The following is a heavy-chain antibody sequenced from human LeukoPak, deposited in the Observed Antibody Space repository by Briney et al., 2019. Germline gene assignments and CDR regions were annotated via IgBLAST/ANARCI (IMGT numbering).Heavy chain of an antibody. V-gene: IGHV3-23*01. CDR1: GFTFSSYA. D-gene: IGHD3-22*01. CDR2: ISGSGGST. Sequence: GGSLRLSCAASGFTFSSYAMSWVRQAPGKGLEWVSAISGSGGSTYYADSVKGRFTISRDNSKNTLYLQMNSLRAEDTAVYYCAKDITYYYDSSGSGMFDYWGQGTLVTVSS. J-gene: IGHJ4*02. CDR3: AKDITYYYDSSGSGMFDY.